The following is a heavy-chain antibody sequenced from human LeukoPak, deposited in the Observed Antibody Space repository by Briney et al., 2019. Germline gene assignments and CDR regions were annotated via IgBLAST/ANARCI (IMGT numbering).Heavy chain of an antibody. V-gene: IGHV3-23*01. CDR1: GFTFSNYD. J-gene: IGHJ4*02. CDR3: AKISAMIVVVRFDY. CDR2: ISGSGGST. Sequence: GGSLRLSCAASGFTFSNYDFSWVRQAPGKGLEWVSSISGSGGSTYYADSVKGRFTISRDNSKNTLYLQMNSLRAEDTAVYYCAKISAMIVVVRFDYWGQGTLVTVSS. D-gene: IGHD3-22*01.